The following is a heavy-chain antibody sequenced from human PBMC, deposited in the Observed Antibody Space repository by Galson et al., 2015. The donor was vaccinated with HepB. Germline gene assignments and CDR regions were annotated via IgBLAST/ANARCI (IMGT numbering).Heavy chain of an antibody. Sequence: SLRLSCAVSGSTFSRHAFHWVRQAPGRGLEWVALISSDYTSKFYADSVMGRLTISRDNSKDTVYLQMNSLRDEDTAVYYCASDCDGSGSCYNMLGYWGQGTMVTVSA. J-gene: IGHJ4*02. CDR1: GSTFSRHA. CDR3: ASDCDGSGSCYNMLGY. CDR2: ISSDYTSK. D-gene: IGHD3-10*01. V-gene: IGHV3-30*07.